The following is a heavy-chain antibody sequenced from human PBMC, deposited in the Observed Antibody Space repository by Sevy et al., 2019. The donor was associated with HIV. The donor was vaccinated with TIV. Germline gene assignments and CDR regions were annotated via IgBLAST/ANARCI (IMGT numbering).Heavy chain of an antibody. V-gene: IGHV3-66*02. J-gene: IGHJ4*02. CDR2: IFSSGST. CDR1: GFTVNDKY. CDR3: VSLFLSYRSGWSYFDY. D-gene: IGHD6-19*01. Sequence: GGSLRLSCAISGFTVNDKYIIWVRQAPGKGLEWVSVIFSSGSTYYADSAKGRLTIYRDNSKNTVDLQMNSVRAEDTAVYYCVSLFLSYRSGWSYFDYWGQGTLVTVSS.